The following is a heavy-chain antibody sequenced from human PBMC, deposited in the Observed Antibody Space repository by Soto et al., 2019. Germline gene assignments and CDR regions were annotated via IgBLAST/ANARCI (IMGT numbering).Heavy chain of an antibody. CDR2: IYHSGST. J-gene: IGHJ4*02. V-gene: IGHV4-30-2*01. D-gene: IGHD4-17*01. Sequence: SETLSLTCPVSGGSVSSGTYYWSWIRPPPGKGLEWIGYIYHSGSTYYNPSLKSRVTISVDRSKNQSSLKMSSVTADETAVYYGAVSQTTVNSSDYWGQGTLVTVSA. CDR3: AVSQTTVNSSDY. CDR1: GGSVSSGTYY.